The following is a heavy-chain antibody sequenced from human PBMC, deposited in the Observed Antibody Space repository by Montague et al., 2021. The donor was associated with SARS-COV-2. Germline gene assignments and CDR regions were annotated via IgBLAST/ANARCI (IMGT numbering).Heavy chain of an antibody. Sequence: SETLSLTCAVYNGSFSSYYWSWIRQPPGKGLEWIGDITPSGSTXXXPSXXXRVTLSVDTSKNQFSLDLSSVTAADTAVYYCARGPLRLKWLRPFDYWGQGILVIVSS. CDR2: ITPSGST. CDR3: ARGPLRLKWLRPFDY. D-gene: IGHD5-12*01. CDR1: NGSFSSYY. V-gene: IGHV4-34*01. J-gene: IGHJ4*02.